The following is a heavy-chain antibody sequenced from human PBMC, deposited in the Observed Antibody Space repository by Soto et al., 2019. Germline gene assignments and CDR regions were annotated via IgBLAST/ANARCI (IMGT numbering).Heavy chain of an antibody. V-gene: IGHV3-7*01. Sequence: GGSLRLSCAASGFTFSSYWMTWVRQAPGKGLEWVANIKQDGSEKYYVDSVKGRFTISRDNAKNSLYLQMNSLTADDTAVYYCASLGSSSGWFQLEYFQHWGQGTLVTVSS. CDR1: GFTFSSYW. CDR2: IKQDGSEK. D-gene: IGHD6-13*01. J-gene: IGHJ1*01. CDR3: ASLGSSSGWFQLEYFQH.